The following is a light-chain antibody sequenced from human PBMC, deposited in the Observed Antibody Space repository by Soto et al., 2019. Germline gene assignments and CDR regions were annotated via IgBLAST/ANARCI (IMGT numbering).Light chain of an antibody. V-gene: IGLV2-14*01. CDR1: SSDVGAYKH. CDR3: SSYTSTNTVV. Sequence: QSALTQPASVSGSPGQSITISCTGTSSDVGAYKHVSWYQQHPGKAPKLMIYDVSNRPSGVSNRFSGSKSGNTASLTISGLQAEDEADYYCSSYTSTNTVVFGGGTKLTVL. CDR2: DVS. J-gene: IGLJ2*01.